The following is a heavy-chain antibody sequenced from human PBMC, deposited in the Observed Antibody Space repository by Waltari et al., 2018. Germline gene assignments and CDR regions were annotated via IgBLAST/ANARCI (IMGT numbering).Heavy chain of an antibody. J-gene: IGHJ4*02. V-gene: IGHV3-9*01. Sequence: EVQLVESGGGLVQPGRSLRLSCAASGFTFDDYAMHWFRQAPGKGLELVSGISWNSGSIGYADSVKGRFTISRENAKNSLYLQMNSLRAEDTALYYCAKDQSYDSSGYYSYWGQGTLVTVSS. D-gene: IGHD3-22*01. CDR1: GFTFDDYA. CDR2: ISWNSGSI. CDR3: AKDQSYDSSGYYSY.